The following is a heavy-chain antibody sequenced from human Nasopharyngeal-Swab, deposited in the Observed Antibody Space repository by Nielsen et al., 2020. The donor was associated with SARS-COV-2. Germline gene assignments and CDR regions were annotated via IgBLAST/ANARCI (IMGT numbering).Heavy chain of an antibody. CDR2: IYYGGST. D-gene: IGHD2-2*01. J-gene: IGHJ6*02. V-gene: IGHV4-30-4*01. CDR3: ARDAAGYCSSTSCYAGTGMDV. Sequence: RQAPGKGLEWIGYIYYGGSTYYNPSLKSRVTISVDTSKNQFSLKLSSVTAADTAVYYCARDAAGYCSSTSCYAGTGMDVWGQGTAVTVSS.